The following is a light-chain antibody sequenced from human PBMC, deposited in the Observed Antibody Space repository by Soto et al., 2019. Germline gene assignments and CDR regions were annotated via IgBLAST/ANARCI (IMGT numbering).Light chain of an antibody. J-gene: IGKJ1*01. CDR3: QQYYSYPHT. CDR1: QGISSY. V-gene: IGKV1-8*01. Sequence: AIRMTQSPSSFSASTGDRVTITCRASQGISSYLAWYQQKPGQAPKLLIYAASTLQSGVPSRFSCSVSGTDFTLTISCLQSEDFATYYCQQYYSYPHTFGQGTNVEIK. CDR2: AAS.